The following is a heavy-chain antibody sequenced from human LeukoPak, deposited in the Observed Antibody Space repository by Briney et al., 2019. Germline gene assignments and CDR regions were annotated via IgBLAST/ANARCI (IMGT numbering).Heavy chain of an antibody. Sequence: ASVKVSCKASGYTFADYYIHWVRQAPGRGLEYMGWIHPNSGDTNYPQKFQGRVTMTRDTSINTAYMELTSLTSDDMAVYYCARDLVGRGSCWFDPWGHGPLVTVSS. CDR3: ARDLVGRGSCWFDP. D-gene: IGHD3-10*01. CDR2: IHPNSGDT. V-gene: IGHV1-2*02. CDR1: GYTFADYY. J-gene: IGHJ5*02.